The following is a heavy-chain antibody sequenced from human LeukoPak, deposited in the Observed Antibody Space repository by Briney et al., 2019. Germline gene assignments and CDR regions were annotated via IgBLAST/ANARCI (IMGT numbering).Heavy chain of an antibody. CDR1: GYSIAHGFF. CDR3: ARVEVPRDINDWYFDL. J-gene: IGHJ2*01. CDR2: LYHSETT. D-gene: IGHD2-15*01. Sequence: TSETLSLTCTVSGYSIAHGFFWAWIRQPPGGGLEWIGSLYHSETTYYNTSLKSRISTSVDTSKNQFSLKLRLVTAADTAVYYCARVEVPRDINDWYFDLWGRGTLVTVSS. V-gene: IGHV4-38-2*02.